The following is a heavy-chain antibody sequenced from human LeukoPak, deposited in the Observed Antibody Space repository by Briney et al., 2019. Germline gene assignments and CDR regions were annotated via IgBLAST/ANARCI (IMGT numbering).Heavy chain of an antibody. CDR2: IWYDGSNK. Sequence: TGRSLRLSCAASGFTFSSYGMHWVRQAPGKGLEWVAVIWYDGSNKYYADSVKGRFTISRDDSKNTLYLQMNSLRTEDTAVYYCARGGAAGHLDYWGQGTLVTVSS. V-gene: IGHV3-33*01. D-gene: IGHD6-13*01. CDR3: ARGGAAGHLDY. CDR1: GFTFSSYG. J-gene: IGHJ4*02.